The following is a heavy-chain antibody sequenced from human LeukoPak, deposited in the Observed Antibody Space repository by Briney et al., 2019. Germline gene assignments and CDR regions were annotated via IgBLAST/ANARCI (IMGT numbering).Heavy chain of an antibody. CDR1: GGSFSGYY. Sequence: SETLSLTCAVYGGSFSGYYWSWIRQPPGKGLEWIGGIYYSGSTYYNPSLKSRVTISVDTSKNQFSLKLSSVTAADTAVYYCARGYSGYDPVAYYYYGMDVWGQGTTVTVSS. D-gene: IGHD5-12*01. V-gene: IGHV4-34*01. CDR3: ARGYSGYDPVAYYYYGMDV. CDR2: IYYSGST. J-gene: IGHJ6*02.